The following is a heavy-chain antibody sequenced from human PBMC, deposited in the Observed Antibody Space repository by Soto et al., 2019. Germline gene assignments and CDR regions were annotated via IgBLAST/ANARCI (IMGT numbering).Heavy chain of an antibody. CDR3: ARTSGYQKKYYYYYGMDV. D-gene: IGHD3-3*01. CDR2: IYYSGST. J-gene: IGHJ6*02. CDR1: GGSISSYY. Sequence: LTCTVSGGSISSYYWSWIRQPPGKGLEWIGYIYYSGSTNYNPSLKSRVTISVDTSKNQFSLKLSSVTAADTAVYYCARTSGYQKKYYYYYGMDVWGQGTTVTVSS. V-gene: IGHV4-59*01.